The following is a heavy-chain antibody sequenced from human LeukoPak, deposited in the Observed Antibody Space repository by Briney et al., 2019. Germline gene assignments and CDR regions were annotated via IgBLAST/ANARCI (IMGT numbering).Heavy chain of an antibody. V-gene: IGHV3-30*18. CDR3: AKDRDGSVSSFDY. D-gene: IGHD3-10*01. CDR2: ISYDGNNK. J-gene: IGHJ4*02. CDR1: GFTFSTYA. Sequence: GGSLRLSCAASGFTFSTYAMHWVRQAPGKGLEWVAVISYDGNNKYYADSVKGRFTISRDNSKSTLFLQMNSLRAEDAAVYYCAKDRDGSVSSFDYWGEGTLVTVSS.